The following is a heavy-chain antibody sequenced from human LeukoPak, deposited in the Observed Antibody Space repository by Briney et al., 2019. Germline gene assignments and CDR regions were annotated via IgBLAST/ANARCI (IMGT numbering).Heavy chain of an antibody. V-gene: IGHV3-74*01. CDR3: ARDEVGATLDY. CDR2: IDYDGSST. J-gene: IGHJ4*02. D-gene: IGHD1-26*01. CDR1: GFTFSTYW. Sequence: GGSLRLSCAASGFTFSTYWMHWVRQPPGKGLVWVSRIDYDGSSTSYADSVKGRFTISRDNAKNTLFLQMNSLRAEDTAVYYCARDEVGATLDYWGQGTLVTVSS.